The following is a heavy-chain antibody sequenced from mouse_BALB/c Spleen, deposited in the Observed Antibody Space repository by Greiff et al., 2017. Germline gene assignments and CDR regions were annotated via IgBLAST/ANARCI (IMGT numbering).Heavy chain of an antibody. V-gene: IGHV1-9*01. CDR1: GYTFSSYW. CDR3: ARDGSRYRFAY. CDR2: ILTGSGST. J-gene: IGHJ3*01. Sequence: QVQVKQSGAELMKPGDSVKISCKATGYTFSSYWIEWVKQRPGHGLEWIGEILTGSGSTNYNEKLKGKATFTADTSSNSAYMQLRSLASEDSAVYYFARDGSRYRFAYWGQGTLVTVSA. D-gene: IGHD1-1*01.